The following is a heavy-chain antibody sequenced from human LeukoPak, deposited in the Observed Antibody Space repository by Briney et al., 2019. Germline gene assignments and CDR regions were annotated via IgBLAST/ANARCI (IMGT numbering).Heavy chain of an antibody. V-gene: IGHV4-39*01. CDR1: GGSISSSSYY. CDR3: ARCGSSGWYWGGMDV. Sequence: SETLSLTCTVSGGSISSSSYYWGWIRQPPGKGLEWIGSIYYSGSTYYNPSLKSRVTISVDTSKNQFSLKLSSVTAADTAVYYCARCGSSGWYWGGMDVWGQGTTVTVSS. J-gene: IGHJ6*02. D-gene: IGHD6-19*01. CDR2: IYYSGST.